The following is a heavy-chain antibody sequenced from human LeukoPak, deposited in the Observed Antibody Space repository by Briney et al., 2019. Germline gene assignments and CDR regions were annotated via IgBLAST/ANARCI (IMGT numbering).Heavy chain of an antibody. D-gene: IGHD3-9*01. CDR2: IIPIFGTA. CDR1: GGTFSSYA. CDR3: AREVRYFDWGLYYYYMDV. J-gene: IGHJ6*03. V-gene: IGHV1-69*13. Sequence: SVKVSCKASGGTFSSYAISWVRQAPGQGLEWMGGIIPIFGTANYAQKFQGRVTITADESTSTAYMELSSLRSEDTAVYYCAREVRYFDWGLYYYYMDVWGKGTTATISS.